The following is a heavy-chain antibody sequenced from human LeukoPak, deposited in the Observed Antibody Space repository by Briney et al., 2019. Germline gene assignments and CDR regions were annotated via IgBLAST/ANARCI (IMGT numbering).Heavy chain of an antibody. D-gene: IGHD2-8*01. V-gene: IGHV1-2*02. CDR1: GYTFTGYY. CDR2: INPNSGGT. J-gene: IGHJ3*02. CDR3: ARGYCTNGVCYAFDI. Sequence: ASVKVSCKASGYTFTGYYMHWVRQAPGQGLEWMGWINPNSGGTNYAQKFQGRVTMTRDTSISTAYMELSRLRSDDTAVYYCARGYCTNGVCYAFDIWGQGTMVTVSS.